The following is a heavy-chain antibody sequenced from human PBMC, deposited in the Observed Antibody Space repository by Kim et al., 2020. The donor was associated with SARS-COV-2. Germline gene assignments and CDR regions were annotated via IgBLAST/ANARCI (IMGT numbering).Heavy chain of an antibody. Sequence: ASVKVSCKASGYTFTDCYIHWVRQAPGQGLEWLGRINPKSGGTNYAQKFQGRVTMTRDTSISTAYMELSRLTSDDTAVYYCARDIVGAPTGYDYWGQGTLVTVSS. D-gene: IGHD1-26*01. V-gene: IGHV1-2*06. CDR1: GYTFTDCY. J-gene: IGHJ4*02. CDR2: INPKSGGT. CDR3: ARDIVGAPTGYDY.